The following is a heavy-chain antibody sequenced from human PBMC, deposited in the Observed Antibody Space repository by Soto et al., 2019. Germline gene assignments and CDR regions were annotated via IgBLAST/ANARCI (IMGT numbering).Heavy chain of an antibody. CDR3: AGEIAAAGGVDY. J-gene: IGHJ4*02. CDR2: IYHSGST. V-gene: IGHV4-38-2*01. CDR1: GYSISSGYY. Sequence: PSETLSLTCAVSGYSISSGYYWCLIRQPPGKGLEWIGSIYHSGSTYYNPSLKSRVTISVDTSKNQFSLKLSSVTAADTAVYYCAGEIAAAGGVDYWGQGTLVTVSS. D-gene: IGHD6-13*01.